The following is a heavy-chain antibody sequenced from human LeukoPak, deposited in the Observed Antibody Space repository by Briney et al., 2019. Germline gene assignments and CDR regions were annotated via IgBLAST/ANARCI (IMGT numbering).Heavy chain of an antibody. CDR1: GFTVSSNY. Sequence: PSGGSLRLSCAASGFTVSSNYMSWVRQAPGKGLEWVSVIYSGGSTYYADSVKGRFTISRDNSKNTLYLQMNSLRAEDTAVYYCARGRGIGFGYYFDYWGQGTLVTVSS. CDR2: IYSGGST. CDR3: ARGRGIGFGYYFDY. D-gene: IGHD3-10*01. V-gene: IGHV3-53*01. J-gene: IGHJ4*02.